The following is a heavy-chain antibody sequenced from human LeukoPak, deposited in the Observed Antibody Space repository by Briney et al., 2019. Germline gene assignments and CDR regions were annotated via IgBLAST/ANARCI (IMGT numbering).Heavy chain of an antibody. CDR2: INHSGST. CDR1: GGSFSGYY. V-gene: IGHV4-34*01. CDR3: ARGGFGSGWYRGNWFDP. J-gene: IGHJ5*02. Sequence: SETLSLTCAVYGGSFSGYYWSWIRQPPGKGLEWIGEINHSGSTNYNPSLKSRVTMSVDTSKNQFSLKLSSVTAADTAVYYCARGGFGSGWYRGNWFDPWGQGTLVTVSS. D-gene: IGHD6-19*01.